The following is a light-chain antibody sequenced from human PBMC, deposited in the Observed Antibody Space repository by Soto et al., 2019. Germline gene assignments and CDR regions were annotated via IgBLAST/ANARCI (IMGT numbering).Light chain of an antibody. V-gene: IGLV2-23*01. CDR2: EDT. J-gene: IGLJ1*01. CDR3: CSYAGSSTFV. CDR1: SSDVGSYNL. Sequence: QSALTQPASVSGSPGQSITISCTGTSSDVGSYNLVSWYQQHPGKAPKLMIHEDTKRPSGVSNRFSGSKSGNTASLTISGLQAEDEADYYCCSYAGSSTFVFGTGTKLPVL.